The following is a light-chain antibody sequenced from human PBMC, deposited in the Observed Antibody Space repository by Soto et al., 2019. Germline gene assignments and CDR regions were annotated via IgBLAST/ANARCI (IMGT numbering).Light chain of an antibody. CDR2: DVT. V-gene: IGLV2-14*01. J-gene: IGLJ1*01. CDR3: SSYTSISTYV. CDR1: SSDVGGYNF. Sequence: QSALTQPASVSGSPGQSITISCTGTSSDVGGYNFVSWYQQHPDKAPKLMIYDVTNWPSGVSNRLSGSKSGNTASLTISGLQAEDEADYYCSSYTSISTYVFGTGTKVTVL.